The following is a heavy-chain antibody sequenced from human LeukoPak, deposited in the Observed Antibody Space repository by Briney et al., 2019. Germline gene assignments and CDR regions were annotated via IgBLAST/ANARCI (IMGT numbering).Heavy chain of an antibody. D-gene: IGHD3-22*01. CDR2: IYSGGST. CDR1: GFTVSSNY. V-gene: IGHV3-53*01. J-gene: IGHJ4*02. Sequence: PGGSLRLSCAASGFTVSSNYMSWVRQAPGKGLEWVSVIYSGGSTYYADSVKGRFTISRDNSKNTLYLQMNSLRAEDTAVYYCARDRYYYDSSGYYDFDYWGQGTLVTVSS. CDR3: ARDRYYYDSSGYYDFDY.